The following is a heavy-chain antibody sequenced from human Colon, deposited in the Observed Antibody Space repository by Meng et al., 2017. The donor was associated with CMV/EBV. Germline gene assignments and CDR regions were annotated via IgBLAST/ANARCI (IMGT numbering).Heavy chain of an antibody. CDR2: MDPGSGNS. V-gene: IGHV1-8*01. Sequence: QVHLVQSGAEVKKPGAPVKVSCGASGYSFGSYDLNWVRLTDGQGLEWVAWMDPGSGNSTHAQRLQGRISLTRDTSTTTAYLELTNLRSEDTAVYFCARGNSWFVFWGQGTLVTVSS. J-gene: IGHJ5*01. CDR3: ARGNSWFVF. CDR1: GYSFGSYD.